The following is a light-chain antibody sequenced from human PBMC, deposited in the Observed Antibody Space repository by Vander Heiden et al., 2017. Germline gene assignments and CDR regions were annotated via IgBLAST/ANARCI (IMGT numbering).Light chain of an antibody. CDR1: SPNIGNNY. J-gene: IGLJ3*02. V-gene: IGLV1-51*01. CDR2: DNN. Sequence: ALTQPPSEPPHPAQKVTSSCSGSSPNIGNNYVSWYQQHPGTAPKLRIYDNNKRPPGIPDRFSGSKSGTSATLGITGLQTGDEADYYCGTWDSRLGAWVFGGGTKLTVL. CDR3: GTWDSRLGAWV.